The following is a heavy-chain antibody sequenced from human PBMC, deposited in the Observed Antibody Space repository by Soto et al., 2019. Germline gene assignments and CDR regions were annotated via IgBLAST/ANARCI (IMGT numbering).Heavy chain of an antibody. D-gene: IGHD3-3*01. J-gene: IGHJ6*02. Sequence: GGSLRLSCAASGFTFSSYWMHWVRQAPGKGLVWVSRINSDGSSTSYADSVKGRFTISRDNAKNTLYLQMNSLRAEDTAVYYCARVKQYDFWSGPRPNYYYYGMDVWGQGTTVTGSS. CDR1: GFTFSSYW. CDR3: ARVKQYDFWSGPRPNYYYYGMDV. V-gene: IGHV3-74*01. CDR2: INSDGSST.